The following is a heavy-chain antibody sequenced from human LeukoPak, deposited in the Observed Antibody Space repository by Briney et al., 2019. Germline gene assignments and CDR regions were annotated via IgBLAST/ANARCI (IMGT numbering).Heavy chain of an antibody. CDR1: GFTFSNAW. V-gene: IGHV3-15*01. Sequence: PGGSLRLSCAASGFTFSNAWMSWVRQAPGKGLEWVGLIKSKTDGGTTDYAAPVKGRFTISRDDSKNTLYLQMNSLKTEDTAVYYCTTTPGATTPFDYWGQGTLVTVSS. D-gene: IGHD1-26*01. CDR3: TTTPGATTPFDY. CDR2: IKSKTDGGTT. J-gene: IGHJ4*02.